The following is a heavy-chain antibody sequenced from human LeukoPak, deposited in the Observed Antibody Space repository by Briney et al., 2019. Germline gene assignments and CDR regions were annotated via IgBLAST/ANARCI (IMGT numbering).Heavy chain of an antibody. CDR1: GGSISSYY. D-gene: IGHD6-13*01. CDR2: IYYSGST. Sequence: PSETLSLTCTVSGGSISSYYWSWIRQPPGKGLEWIGYIYYSGSTNYNPSLKSRVTISVDTSKNQFSLKLSSVTAADTAVYYCARGEGYSSSWYQPHFDYWGQGTLVTVSS. CDR3: ARGEGYSSSWYQPHFDY. J-gene: IGHJ4*02. V-gene: IGHV4-59*12.